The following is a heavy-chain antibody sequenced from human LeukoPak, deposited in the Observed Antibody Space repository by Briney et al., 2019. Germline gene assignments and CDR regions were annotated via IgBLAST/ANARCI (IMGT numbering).Heavy chain of an antibody. CDR2: TNTNTGNP. D-gene: IGHD3-22*01. CDR1: GYTFTSYA. V-gene: IGHV7-4-1*02. CDR3: AKPWDYDSSGYYYGDYYMDV. J-gene: IGHJ6*03. Sequence: GASVKVSCKASGYTFTSYAMNWVRQAPGQGLEWMGWTNTNTGNPTYAQGFTGRFVFSLDTSVSTAYLQISSLKAEDTAVYYCAKPWDYDSSGYYYGDYYMDVWGKGTTVTISS.